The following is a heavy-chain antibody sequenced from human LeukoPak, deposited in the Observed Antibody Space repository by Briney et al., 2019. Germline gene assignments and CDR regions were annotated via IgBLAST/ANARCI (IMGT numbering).Heavy chain of an antibody. Sequence: PGGSLRLSCAASGFTFSSYEMNWVRQAPGKGLELISYISSSGSTIYYADSVKGRFTISRDNAKNSLYLQMNSLRAEDKTLYYCARRSAYGFDYWGQGTLVTVSS. CDR1: GFTFSSYE. J-gene: IGHJ4*02. CDR2: ISSSGSTI. CDR3: ARRSAYGFDY. D-gene: IGHD5-12*01. V-gene: IGHV3-48*03.